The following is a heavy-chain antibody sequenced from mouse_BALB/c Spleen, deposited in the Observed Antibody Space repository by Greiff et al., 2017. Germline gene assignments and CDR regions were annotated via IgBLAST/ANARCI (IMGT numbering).Heavy chain of an antibody. CDR1: GYSFTGYY. J-gene: IGHJ4*01. CDR3: ARVRYRYDVDMDY. CDR2: ISCYNGAT. Sequence: LVKTGASVKISCKASGYSFTGYYMHWVKQSHGKSLEWIGYISCYNGATSYNQKFKGKATFTVDTSSSTAYMQFNSLTSEDSAVYYCARVRYRYDVDMDYWGQGTSVTVSS. D-gene: IGHD2-14*01. V-gene: IGHV1S34*01.